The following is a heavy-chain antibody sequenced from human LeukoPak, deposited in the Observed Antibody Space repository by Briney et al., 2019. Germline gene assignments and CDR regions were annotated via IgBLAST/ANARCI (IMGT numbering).Heavy chain of an antibody. V-gene: IGHV3-23*01. J-gene: IGHJ6*02. Sequence: GGSLRLSCLTSGFTLSTNAMSWVRQAPGKGLEWISGISGSGASTYYADSVKGRFTISRDDSRNTLYLQMNSLRGDDTAVYYCAREVGNRRDYYYGMDVWGQGTTVTVSS. D-gene: IGHD1-14*01. CDR1: GFTLSTNA. CDR3: AREVGNRRDYYYGMDV. CDR2: ISGSGAST.